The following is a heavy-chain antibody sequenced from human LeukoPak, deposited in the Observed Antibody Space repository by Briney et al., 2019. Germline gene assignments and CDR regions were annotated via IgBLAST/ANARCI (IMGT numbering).Heavy chain of an antibody. CDR2: INPNSGGT. V-gene: IGHV1-2*02. CDR3: ARDFPPGDIVVVPAATRDY. D-gene: IGHD2-2*01. Sequence: ASVKVSCKASGYTFTGYYMHWVRQAPGQGLEWMGWINPNSGGTNYAQKFQGRVTMTRDTSISTAYMELSRLRSDDTAVYYCARDFPPGDIVVVPAATRDYWGQGNLVTVSS. J-gene: IGHJ4*02. CDR1: GYTFTGYY.